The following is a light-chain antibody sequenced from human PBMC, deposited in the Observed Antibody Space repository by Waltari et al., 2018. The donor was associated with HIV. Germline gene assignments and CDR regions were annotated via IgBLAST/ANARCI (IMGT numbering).Light chain of an antibody. V-gene: IGLV1-44*01. Sequence: QSVLTQPPSASGTPGPSVPLSCSGTNSNIAKYHLQWYHQVPGTAPKLVIYANNQRPAGVPARFSGSQSGTAASLAISGRRSEDEGYYYCAAWDDTLYGLFGGGTKLTVL. J-gene: IGLJ2*01. CDR2: ANN. CDR1: NSNIAKYH. CDR3: AAWDDTLYGL.